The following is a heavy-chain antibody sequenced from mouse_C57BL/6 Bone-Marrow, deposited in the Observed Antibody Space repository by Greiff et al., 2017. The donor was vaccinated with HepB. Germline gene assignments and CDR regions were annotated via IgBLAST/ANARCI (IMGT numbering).Heavy chain of an antibody. J-gene: IGHJ1*03. Sequence: QVQLKQSGAELARSGASVKLSCKASGYTFTSYGISWVKQRTGQGLEWIGEIYPRSGNTYYNEKFKGKATLTADKSSSTAYMELRSLTSEDSAVYFCARRAGKRYFDVWGTGTTVTVSS. CDR2: IYPRSGNT. CDR1: GYTFTSYG. V-gene: IGHV1-81*01. CDR3: ARRAGKRYFDV. D-gene: IGHD3-1*01.